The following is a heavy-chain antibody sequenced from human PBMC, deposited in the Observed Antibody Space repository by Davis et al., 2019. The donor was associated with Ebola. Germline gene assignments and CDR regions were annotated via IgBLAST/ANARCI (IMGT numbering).Heavy chain of an antibody. CDR1: GFTFSNAW. CDR3: AKDWTTMVRGLDN. Sequence: GESLKISCAASGFTFSNAWMSWVRQAPGKGLEWVGRIKSKTDGGTTDYAAPVKGRFTISRDDSKNTLYLQMNSLRAEDTAIYYCAKDWTTMVRGLDNWGQGTLVTVSP. D-gene: IGHD3-10*01. CDR2: IKSKTDGGTT. V-gene: IGHV3-15*01. J-gene: IGHJ4*02.